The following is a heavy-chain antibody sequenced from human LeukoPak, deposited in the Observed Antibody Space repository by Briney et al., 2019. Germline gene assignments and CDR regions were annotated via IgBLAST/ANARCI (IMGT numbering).Heavy chain of an antibody. V-gene: IGHV3-11*03. D-gene: IGHD5-24*01. CDR2: ISSSSSYI. CDR3: ARVEMATIRTVDY. J-gene: IGHJ4*02. Sequence: GGSLRLSCAASGFTFSDYYMSWIRQAPGKGLEWVSYISSSSSYINYADSVKGRFTISRDNAKNSLYLQMNSLRAEDTAVYYCARVEMATIRTVDYWGQGTLVTVSS. CDR1: GFTFSDYY.